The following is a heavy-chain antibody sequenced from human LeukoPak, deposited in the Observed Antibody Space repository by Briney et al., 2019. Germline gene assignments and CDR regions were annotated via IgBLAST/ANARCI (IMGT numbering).Heavy chain of an antibody. J-gene: IGHJ3*02. CDR1: GGSITTSNYY. CDR3: AKSNGYGLVGI. D-gene: IGHD3-10*01. Sequence: SETLSLTCTVSGGSITTSNYYWGWIRQPPGKGLEWIGNIFYSGSTYYSPSLKSRVTISLDTSRNQFSLKLNSVTAADTAVYYCAKSNGYGLVGIWGQGTMVTVSS. CDR2: IFYSGST. V-gene: IGHV4-39*07.